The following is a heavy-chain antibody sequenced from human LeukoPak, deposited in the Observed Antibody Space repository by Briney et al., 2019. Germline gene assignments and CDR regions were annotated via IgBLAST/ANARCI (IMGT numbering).Heavy chain of an antibody. CDR1: GGSISSNY. V-gene: IGHV4-4*07. J-gene: IGHJ4*02. D-gene: IGHD3-22*01. CDR3: AGGSNGYYYPFGY. Sequence: SETLSLTCTVSGGSISSNYWSWIRQPAGKGLERIGRIHSTGSTNYNPSLKSRVSISLDESKNQFSVKLTSVTAADTAVYYCAGGSNGYYYPFGYWGQGALVTVSS. CDR2: IHSTGST.